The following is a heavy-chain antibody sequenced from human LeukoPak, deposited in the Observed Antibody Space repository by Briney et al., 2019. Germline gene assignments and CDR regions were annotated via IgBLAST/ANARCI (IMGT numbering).Heavy chain of an antibody. J-gene: IGHJ4*02. CDR1: GFTFSSYG. V-gene: IGHV3-30*18. CDR3: AKDRGYCRGGSCYWGFYFDY. CDR2: ISYDGSNK. Sequence: GGSLRLSCAASGFTFSSYGMHWVRQAPGKGLEWVAVISYDGSNKYYPDSVKGRFTISRDNSKNTLYLQMSSLRAEDTAVYYCAKDRGYCRGGSCYWGFYFDYRGQGTLVTVSS. D-gene: IGHD2-15*01.